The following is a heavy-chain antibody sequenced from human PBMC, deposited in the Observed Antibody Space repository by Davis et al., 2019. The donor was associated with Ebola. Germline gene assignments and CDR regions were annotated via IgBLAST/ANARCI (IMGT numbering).Heavy chain of an antibody. CDR3: ARARDMATIGDYAMDV. J-gene: IGHJ6*02. D-gene: IGHD5-24*01. V-gene: IGHV1-69*02. CDR1: GGTFSSYT. Sequence: AASVKVSCKASGGTFSSYTISWVRLAPGQGLEWMGRIIPMLGIANYAQKFQGRVTITADISTTAYMELSSLRSEDTAVYYCARARDMATIGDYAMDVWGQGTTATVSS. CDR2: IIPMLGIA.